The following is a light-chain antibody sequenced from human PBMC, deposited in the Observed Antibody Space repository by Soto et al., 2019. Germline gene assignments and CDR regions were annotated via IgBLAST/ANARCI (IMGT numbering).Light chain of an antibody. Sequence: QSVLTQPPSASGSPGQSVTISCTGTSSDVGGYNYVSWFQHHPGKAPKLLIHEVNKRPSGVSSRFSGSKSGNTASLTISGLQAEDEADYYCSSYTRTNSYVFGTGTKVTVL. CDR1: SSDVGGYNY. V-gene: IGLV2-8*01. J-gene: IGLJ1*01. CDR3: SSYTRTNSYV. CDR2: EVN.